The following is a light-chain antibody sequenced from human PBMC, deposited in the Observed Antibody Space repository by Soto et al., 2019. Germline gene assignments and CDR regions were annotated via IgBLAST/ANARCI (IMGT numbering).Light chain of an antibody. CDR3: QHRRSWPLT. Sequence: EIVLTQSPATLSLSPGERATLSCRASQSLSNYLAWYQQKPGQAPRLLIYDASNRATDIPARFSGSGFGTDFTLTISSLEPEDFAVYYCQHRRSWPLTFGGGTEVEIK. CDR1: QSLSNY. CDR2: DAS. J-gene: IGKJ4*01. V-gene: IGKV3-11*01.